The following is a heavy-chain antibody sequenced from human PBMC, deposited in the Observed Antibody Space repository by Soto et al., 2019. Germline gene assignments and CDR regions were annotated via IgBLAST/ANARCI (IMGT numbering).Heavy chain of an antibody. J-gene: IGHJ4*02. V-gene: IGHV1-69*06. Sequence: QVLLLQSGSEVKKAGSSVKVSCKASGDAFKSYAIHWVRQAPGQGLEYMERIIPSYDRTKYAQKFQGRLTLTADMYTSTVYMELSSLRSEDTAVYYCARDPTNDYGDDTFDYWGQGTKVIVSS. D-gene: IGHD4-17*01. CDR2: IIPSYDRT. CDR1: GDAFKSYA. CDR3: ARDPTNDYGDDTFDY.